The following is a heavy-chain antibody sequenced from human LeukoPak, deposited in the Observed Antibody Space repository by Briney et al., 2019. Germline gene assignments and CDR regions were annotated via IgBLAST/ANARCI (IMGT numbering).Heavy chain of an antibody. CDR3: ARRRITIFGVVQTLFYPFDY. Sequence: SETLSLTCAVYGGSFSGYYWSWIRQPPGKGLEWIGEINHSGSTNYNPSLESRVTISVDTSKNQFSLKLSSVTAADTAVYYCARRRITIFGVVQTLFYPFDYWGQGTLVTVSS. CDR2: INHSGST. D-gene: IGHD3-3*01. V-gene: IGHV4-34*01. J-gene: IGHJ4*02. CDR1: GGSFSGYY.